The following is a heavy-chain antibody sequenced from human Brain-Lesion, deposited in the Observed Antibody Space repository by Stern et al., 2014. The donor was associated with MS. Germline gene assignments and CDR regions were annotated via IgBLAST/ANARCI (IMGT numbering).Heavy chain of an antibody. D-gene: IGHD2/OR15-2a*01. CDR3: AKDRQYLTYFFDH. CDR1: GFTFGSCA. CDR2: VSYDGSNK. J-gene: IGHJ5*02. Sequence: VQRVESGGGVVQPGRPLRLSCVASGFTFGSCAMHWVRQAPGKGLEWVAGVSYDGSNKYYADSVKGRFTISRDNSQNTLYMQMSSLRPEDTAVYYCAKDRQYLTYFFDHWGQGSLVTVSS. V-gene: IGHV3-30*18.